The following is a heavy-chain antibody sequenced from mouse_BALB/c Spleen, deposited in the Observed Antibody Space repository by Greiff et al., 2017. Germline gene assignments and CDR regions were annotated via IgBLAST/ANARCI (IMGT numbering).Heavy chain of an antibody. CDR2: IDPANGTT. D-gene: IGHD2-1*01. Sequence: EVQLQQSGAELVKPGASVKLSCTASGFNIKDTYMHWVKQRPEQGLEWIGRIDPANGTTKYDPKFQGKATITADTSSNTAYLQLSSLTSEDTAVYYCARSALYYGNWFAYWGQGTLVTVSA. V-gene: IGHV14-3*02. J-gene: IGHJ3*01. CDR1: GFNIKDTY. CDR3: ARSALYYGNWFAY.